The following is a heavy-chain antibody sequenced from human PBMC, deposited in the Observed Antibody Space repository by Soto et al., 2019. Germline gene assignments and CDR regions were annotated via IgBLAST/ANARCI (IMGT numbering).Heavy chain of an antibody. V-gene: IGHV4-4*02. CDR1: GGSISSSNW. J-gene: IGHJ5*02. Sequence: QVQLQESGPGLVKPSGTLSLTCAVSGGSISSSNWWSWVRQPPGKGLEWIGEIYHSGSTNYNPSLKSRVTIPVDKSKNQFSLKLSSVTAADTAVYYGARSYMVRGVANWFDPWGQGTLVTVSS. D-gene: IGHD3-10*01. CDR3: ARSYMVRGVANWFDP. CDR2: IYHSGST.